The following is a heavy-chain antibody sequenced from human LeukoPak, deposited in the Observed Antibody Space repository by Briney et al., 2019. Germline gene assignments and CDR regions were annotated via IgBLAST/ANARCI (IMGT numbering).Heavy chain of an antibody. Sequence: ASVKVSCKASGYTFTSYYMHWVRQAPGQGLECMGIINPSGGSTSYAQKFQGRVTMTRDMSTSTVYMELSSLRSEDTAVYYCAREYSSSWYYYYYMDVWGKGTTVTVSS. CDR1: GYTFTSYY. D-gene: IGHD6-13*01. V-gene: IGHV1-46*01. J-gene: IGHJ6*03. CDR3: AREYSSSWYYYYYMDV. CDR2: INPSGGST.